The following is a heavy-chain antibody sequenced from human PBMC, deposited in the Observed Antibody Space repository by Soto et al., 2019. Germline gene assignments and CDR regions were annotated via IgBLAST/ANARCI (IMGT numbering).Heavy chain of an antibody. V-gene: IGHV1-2*04. Sequence: GASVQASCKASGYPFAGSYMHWVRQAPGQGHEWMGWINPNSGGTNYAQKFQGWVTMTRDTSISTAYMELSRLRSDDTAVYYCARATAKWYYDFWRGSRHNWDICDYGMDVSG. CDR2: INPNSGGT. D-gene: IGHD3-3*01. J-gene: IGHJ6*02. CDR1: GYPFAGSY. CDR3: ARATAKWYYDFWRGSRHNWDICDYGMDV.